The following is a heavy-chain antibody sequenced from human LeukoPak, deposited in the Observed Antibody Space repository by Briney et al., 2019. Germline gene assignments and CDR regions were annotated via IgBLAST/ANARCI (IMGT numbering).Heavy chain of an antibody. V-gene: IGHV3-7*01. CDR1: GFTFSTYV. D-gene: IGHD1-26*01. CDR2: IKQDGSEK. CDR3: ARLVRSGSYPYYYYGMDV. J-gene: IGHJ6*02. Sequence: GRSLRLSCEASGFTFSTYVMSWVRQAPGKGLEWVANIKQDGSEKYCVDSVKGRFTISRDNAKNSLYLQMNSLRDEDTAVYYCARLVRSGSYPYYYYGMDVWGQGTTVTVSS.